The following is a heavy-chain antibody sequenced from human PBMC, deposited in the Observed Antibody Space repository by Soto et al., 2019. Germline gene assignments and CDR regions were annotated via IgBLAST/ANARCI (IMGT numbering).Heavy chain of an antibody. V-gene: IGHV1-46*03. D-gene: IGHD3-3*01. CDR1: GYTFTSYY. CDR2: INPSGGST. Sequence: ASVKVSCKASGYTFTSYYMHWVRQAPGQGLEWMGIINPSGGSTSYAQKFQGRVTMTRDTSTSTVYMELSSLRSEDTAVYYCARPLRFLEWSHADDAFDIWGQGTMVTGSS. CDR3: ARPLRFLEWSHADDAFDI. J-gene: IGHJ3*02.